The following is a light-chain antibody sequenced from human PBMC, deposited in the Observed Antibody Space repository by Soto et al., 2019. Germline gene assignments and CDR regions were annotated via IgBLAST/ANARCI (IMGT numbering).Light chain of an antibody. CDR1: QSVSSSY. V-gene: IGKV3-20*01. Sequence: EIVLTQSPGTLSLSPGERATLSCRASQSVSSSYLAWYQQKPGQAPRLLIYGASSRATGIPDRFSGSGSGTDFTLTISRLEPEDFAVYYCQQYGSSWETFGPGTKVDIK. CDR3: QQYGSSWET. CDR2: GAS. J-gene: IGKJ3*01.